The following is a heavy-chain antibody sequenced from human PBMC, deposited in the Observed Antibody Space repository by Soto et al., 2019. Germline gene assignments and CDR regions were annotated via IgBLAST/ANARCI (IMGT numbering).Heavy chain of an antibody. CDR1: GGSISSYY. CDR3: ARAMIGWFDP. V-gene: IGHV4-59*01. CDR2: IYYSGST. Sequence: SETLSLTCTVSGGSISSYYWSWIRQPPGKGLEWIGYIYYSGSTSFNPSLKSRVTISVDTSKNQFSLKLSSVTAADTAVYYCARAMIGWFDPWGQGTLVTVS. J-gene: IGHJ5*02. D-gene: IGHD3-16*01.